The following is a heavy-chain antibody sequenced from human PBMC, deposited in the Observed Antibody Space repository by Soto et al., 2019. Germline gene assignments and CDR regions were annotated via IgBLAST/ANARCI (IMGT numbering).Heavy chain of an antibody. CDR1: GFTFSSYA. V-gene: IGHV3-23*01. D-gene: IGHD2-2*01. CDR3: AKVVVVVPAAILGYGMDV. CDR2: ISGSGGST. J-gene: IGHJ6*02. Sequence: GGSLRLSCAASGFTFSSYAMSWVRQAPGKGLEWVSAISGSGGSTYYADSVKGRFTISRDNSKNTLYLQMNSLRAEDTAVYYCAKVVVVVPAAILGYGMDVWGQGTTVTAP.